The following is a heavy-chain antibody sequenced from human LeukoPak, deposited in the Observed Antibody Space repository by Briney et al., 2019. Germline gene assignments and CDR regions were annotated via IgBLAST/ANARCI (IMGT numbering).Heavy chain of an antibody. CDR3: ARHYGP. V-gene: IGHV4-59*08. CDR1: GGSISSYY. J-gene: IGHJ4*02. Sequence: SETLSLTCTVSGGSISSYYWSWIWQPPGKGLEWIGYIYYSGSTNYNPSLKSRVTISVDTSKNQFPLKLNSVTATDTAVYYCARHYGPWGQGTLVTVSS. D-gene: IGHD3-10*01. CDR2: IYYSGST.